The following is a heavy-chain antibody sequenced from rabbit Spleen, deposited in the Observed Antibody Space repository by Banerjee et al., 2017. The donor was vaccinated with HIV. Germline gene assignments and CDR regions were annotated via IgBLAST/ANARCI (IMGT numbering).Heavy chain of an antibody. D-gene: IGHD1-1*01. CDR2: IYAGSSGFT. CDR1: GIDFSNYYY. J-gene: IGHJ6*01. Sequence: QEQLEESGGDLVKPEGTLTLTCKASGIDFSNYYYMCWVRQAPGKGLEWIACIYAGSSGFTYFATWAKGRFTCSKTSSTTVTLQMTRLTAADTATYFCARDTSSSFSSYGMDLWGQGTLVTVS. CDR3: ARDTSSSFSSYGMDL. V-gene: IGHV1S45*01.